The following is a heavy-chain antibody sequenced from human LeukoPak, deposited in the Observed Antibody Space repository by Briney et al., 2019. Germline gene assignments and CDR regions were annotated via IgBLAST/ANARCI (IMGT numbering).Heavy chain of an antibody. CDR3: AKDALRHGSGSQGNY. V-gene: IGHV3-30*18. J-gene: IGHJ4*02. D-gene: IGHD3-10*01. CDR2: ISYDGSNK. CDR1: GFTFSSYG. Sequence: GGSLRLSCAASGFTFSSYGMHWVRQAPGKGLEWVAVISYDGSNKYYADSVKGRFTISRDNSKNTLYLQMNSLRAEDTAVYYCAKDALRHGSGSQGNYWGQGTLVTVSS.